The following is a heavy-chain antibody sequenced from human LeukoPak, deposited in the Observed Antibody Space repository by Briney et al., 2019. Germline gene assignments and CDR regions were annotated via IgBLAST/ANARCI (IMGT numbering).Heavy chain of an antibody. J-gene: IGHJ6*03. CDR1: GFTFSSYW. D-gene: IGHD6-6*01. CDR3: AKGAFWQLVYYYYMDV. Sequence: PGGSLRLSCAASGFTFSSYWMHWVRQAPGKGLEWVSAISGSGGSTYYADSVKGRFTISRDNSKNTLYLQMNSLRAEDTAVYYCAKGAFWQLVYYYYMDVWGKGTTVTVSS. V-gene: IGHV3-23*01. CDR2: ISGSGGST.